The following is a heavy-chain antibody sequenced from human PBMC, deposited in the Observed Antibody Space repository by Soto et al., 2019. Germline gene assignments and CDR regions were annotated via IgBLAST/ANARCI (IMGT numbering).Heavy chain of an antibody. CDR2: IIPIFGTA. V-gene: IGHV1-69*13. D-gene: IGHD6-19*01. Sequence: SVKVSCKXSGGTFSSYAISWVRQAPGQGLEWMGGIIPIFGTANYAQKYQGRVTITADESTSTAYMELSSLRSEDTAVYYCARDADRAIAVAETYNWFDPWGQGTLVTVSS. CDR3: ARDADRAIAVAETYNWFDP. CDR1: GGTFSSYA. J-gene: IGHJ5*02.